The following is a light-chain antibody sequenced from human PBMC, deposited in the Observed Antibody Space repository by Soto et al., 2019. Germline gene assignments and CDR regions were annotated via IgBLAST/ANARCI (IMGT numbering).Light chain of an antibody. CDR2: KAS. J-gene: IGKJ1*01. V-gene: IGKV1-5*03. CDR1: QSISSY. Sequence: DIQMTQSPSSLSASVGDRVTITCLASQSISSYLNWYQQKPGKAPKLLIYKASTLKSGVPSRFSGSGSGTEFTLTISSLQPDDFATYYCQHYNSYSEAFGQGTKVDNK. CDR3: QHYNSYSEA.